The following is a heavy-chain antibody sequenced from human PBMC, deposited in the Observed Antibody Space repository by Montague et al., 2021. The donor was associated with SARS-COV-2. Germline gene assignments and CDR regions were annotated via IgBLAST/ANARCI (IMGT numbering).Heavy chain of an antibody. CDR3: ARLRDGVVPSPILGVGPYYSYYFIDV. Sequence: SETQSLTCAVHGGSFSGYHWNWIRQPPGKGLEWIGEINHGGITNYNPSLKSRLTISADTSKNQFSLKLTSVAAADTAVYYCARLRDGVVPSPILGVGPYYSYYFIDVWGKGTTVTVSS. J-gene: IGHJ6*03. V-gene: IGHV4-34*01. CDR1: GGSFSGYH. D-gene: IGHD3-10*01. CDR2: INHGGIT.